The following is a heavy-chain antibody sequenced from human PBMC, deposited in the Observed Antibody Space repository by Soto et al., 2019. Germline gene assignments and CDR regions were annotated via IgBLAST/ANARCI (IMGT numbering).Heavy chain of an antibody. V-gene: IGHV3-11*06. CDR3: ARDRLGYCSSTSCTRFDY. Sequence: RLSCAASGFTFSDYYMSWIRQAPGKGLEWVSYISSSSYTNYADSVKGRFTISRDNAKNSLYLQMNSLRAEDTAVYYCARDRLGYCSSTSCTRFDYWGQGTLVTVSS. CDR2: ISSSSYT. J-gene: IGHJ4*02. D-gene: IGHD2-2*01. CDR1: GFTFSDYY.